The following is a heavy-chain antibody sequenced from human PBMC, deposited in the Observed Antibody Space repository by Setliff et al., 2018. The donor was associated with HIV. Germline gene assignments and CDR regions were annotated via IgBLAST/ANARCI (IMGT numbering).Heavy chain of an antibody. V-gene: IGHV3-48*03. Sequence: GGSLRLSCAASGFIFDTYAMHWVRQAPGKGLEWISYISSGGRNIYYADSVKGRFTISRDNAKNSLYLQMNSLRADDTAVYYCARAVDSSGWEAADFWGQGTLVTVSS. CDR2: ISSGGRNI. D-gene: IGHD6-19*01. CDR3: ARAVDSSGWEAADF. J-gene: IGHJ4*02. CDR1: GFIFDTYA.